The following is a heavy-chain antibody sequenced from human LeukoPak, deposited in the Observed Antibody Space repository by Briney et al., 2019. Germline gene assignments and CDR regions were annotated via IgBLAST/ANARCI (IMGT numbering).Heavy chain of an antibody. CDR3: ARCLNTYYYDNSGYSPEHYYMDV. CDR2: IYTSASS. J-gene: IGHJ6*03. Sequence: SETLSLTCTVSGDSISNYYWSWVRKPAGKGLELIGRIYTSASSNYNPSLKSRITMSVDTSKNQFSLKLSSVTAADTAVYYCARCLNTYYYDNSGYSPEHYYMDVWGKGTTVIVSS. V-gene: IGHV4-4*07. D-gene: IGHD3-22*01. CDR1: GDSISNYY.